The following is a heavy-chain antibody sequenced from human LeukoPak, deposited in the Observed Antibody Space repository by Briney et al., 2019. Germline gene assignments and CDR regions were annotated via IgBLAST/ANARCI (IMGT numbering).Heavy chain of an antibody. CDR3: ARDRWFTPNDYYYYGMDV. D-gene: IGHD3-10*01. V-gene: IGHV3-7*01. J-gene: IGHJ6*02. CDR2: IMQDGSEK. Sequence: WGSLRLSCAASGFTFSSYWMSWVRQAPGKGLEWVANIMQDGSEKYYVDSVKGRFTISRDNAKNSLYLQMNSLRAEDTAVYYCARDRWFTPNDYYYYGMDVWGQGTTVTVSS. CDR1: GFTFSSYW.